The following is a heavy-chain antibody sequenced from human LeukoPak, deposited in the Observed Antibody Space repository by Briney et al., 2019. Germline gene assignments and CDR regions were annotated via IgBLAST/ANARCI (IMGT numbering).Heavy chain of an antibody. V-gene: IGHV3-23*01. Sequence: GGSLRLSCAASGFTFSSYAMTWVRQAPGKGLEWVSVISGSGDSTHYAQSVRGRFTISRDNSKNTLYLQMNSLRAEDTAVYFCANDYGSGSYSRYWGQGTLVTVSS. CDR3: ANDYGSGSYSRY. J-gene: IGHJ4*02. CDR2: ISGSGDST. D-gene: IGHD3-10*01. CDR1: GFTFSSYA.